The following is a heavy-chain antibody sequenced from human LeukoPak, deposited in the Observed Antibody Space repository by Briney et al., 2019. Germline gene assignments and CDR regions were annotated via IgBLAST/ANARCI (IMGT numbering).Heavy chain of an antibody. V-gene: IGHV3-30*04. J-gene: IGHJ6*04. Sequence: QAGGSLRLSCAASGFTFSSYVMHWVRQAPGKGLEWVAVISYDGSNKYYADSVKGRFTISRDNSKNTLYLQMNSLRAEDTAVYYCAELGITMIGGVWGKGTTVTVSS. CDR2: ISYDGSNK. CDR3: AELGITMIGGV. D-gene: IGHD3-10*02. CDR1: GFTFSSYV.